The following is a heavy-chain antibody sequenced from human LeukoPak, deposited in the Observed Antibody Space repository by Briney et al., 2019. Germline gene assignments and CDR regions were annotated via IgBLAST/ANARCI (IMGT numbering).Heavy chain of an antibody. CDR2: ITGSGDNT. CDR3: AKSYYYGSGSPSLDY. CDR1: GFTFTSYA. Sequence: GGSLRLSCAASGFTFTSYAMSWVRQAPGKGLEWVSTITGSGDNTFYADSVKGRFTISRDNSKNTLYVQMNSLRAEDTAVYYCAKSYYYGSGSPSLDYWGQGTLVTVSS. V-gene: IGHV3-23*01. D-gene: IGHD3-10*01. J-gene: IGHJ4*02.